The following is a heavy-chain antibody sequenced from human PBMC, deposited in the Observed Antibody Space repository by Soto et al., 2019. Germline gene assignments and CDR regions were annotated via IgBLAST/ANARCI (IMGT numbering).Heavy chain of an antibody. D-gene: IGHD3-3*01. CDR1: GFTFSVYW. CDR2: IKSDGTGT. J-gene: IGHJ6*02. Sequence: PVGSLRLSCAASGFTFSVYWMNWVRQVPGKGLMWVSRIKSDGTGTTYADSVKGRFTMSRDNAKNTLYLQMNSLRGEDTAVYYCARDRKRRIFGVAKEMYGLDVWGQGTTVTVSS. CDR3: ARDRKRRIFGVAKEMYGLDV. V-gene: IGHV3-74*03.